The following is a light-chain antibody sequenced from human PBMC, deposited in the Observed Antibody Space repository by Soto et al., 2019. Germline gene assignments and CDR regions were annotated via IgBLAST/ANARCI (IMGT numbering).Light chain of an antibody. J-gene: IGKJ1*01. CDR1: QSVSSSY. CDR3: QQYGSSPTWT. CDR2: GAS. Sequence: EIVLTQSPGTLSLSPGERATLSCRASQSVSSSYLAWYQQKPGQAPRLLIYGASSRATGIPDRFSGSGSGTDVTLTISRLEPEEFAVYYCQQYGSSPTWTFGQGTKVEIK. V-gene: IGKV3-20*01.